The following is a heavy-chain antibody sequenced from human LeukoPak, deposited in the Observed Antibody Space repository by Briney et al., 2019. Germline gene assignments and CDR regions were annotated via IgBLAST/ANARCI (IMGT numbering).Heavy chain of an antibody. CDR3: AKDVAVSGTAYFDY. Sequence: GGSLRLSCAASGFNFSTYAMSWVRQAPGKGLEWVSGIGGSVGSTYYADSVKGRFTISRDNSKNTLYLQMNSLRAEDTAVYYCAKDVAVSGTAYFDYWGQGTLVTVSS. CDR2: IGGSVGST. D-gene: IGHD6-19*01. J-gene: IGHJ4*02. V-gene: IGHV3-23*01. CDR1: GFNFSTYA.